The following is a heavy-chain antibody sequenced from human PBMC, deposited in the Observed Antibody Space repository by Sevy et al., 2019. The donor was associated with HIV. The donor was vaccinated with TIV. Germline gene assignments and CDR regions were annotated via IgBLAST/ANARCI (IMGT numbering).Heavy chain of an antibody. CDR2: ISPHNGDT. CDR3: AGAYCGGGSCYSLAY. CDR1: GYSFTTYR. V-gene: IGHV1-18*01. J-gene: IGHJ4*02. D-gene: IGHD2-15*01. Sequence: ASVKVSCKASGYSFTTYRITWLRQAPGQGLEWMGWISPHNGDTNYVQNLQGRVIMITDTSTSTAYMELRSMRSDDTAVYYCAGAYCGGGSCYSLAYWGQGTRVTVSS.